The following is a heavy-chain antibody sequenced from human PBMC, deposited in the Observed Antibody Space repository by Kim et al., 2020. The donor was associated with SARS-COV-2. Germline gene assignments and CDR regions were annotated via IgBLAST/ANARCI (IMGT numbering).Heavy chain of an antibody. CDR1: GFTFSSYS. V-gene: IGHV3-48*02. D-gene: IGHD3-3*01. J-gene: IGHJ4*02. CDR2: ISSSSSTI. Sequence: GGSLRLSCAASGFTFSSYSMNWVRQAPGKGLEWVSYISSSSSTIYYADSVKGRFTISRDNAKNSLYLQMNSLRDEDTAVYYCARDDPYYDFWSGYSDYWGQGTLVTVSS. CDR3: ARDDPYYDFWSGYSDY.